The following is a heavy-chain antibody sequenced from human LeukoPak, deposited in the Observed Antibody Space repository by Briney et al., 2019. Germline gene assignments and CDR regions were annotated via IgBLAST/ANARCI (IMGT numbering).Heavy chain of an antibody. CDR2: INPNSGGT. CDR1: GYTFTGYY. D-gene: IGHD2-21*02. J-gene: IGHJ4*02. V-gene: IGHV1-2*02. Sequence: ASVKVSCKASGYTFTGYYMRWVRQAPGQGLEWMGWINPNSGGTNYAQKFQGRVTMTRDTSISTAYMELSRLKSDDTAVYYCARDIVVVTATYFDYWGQGTLVTVSS. CDR3: ARDIVVVTATYFDY.